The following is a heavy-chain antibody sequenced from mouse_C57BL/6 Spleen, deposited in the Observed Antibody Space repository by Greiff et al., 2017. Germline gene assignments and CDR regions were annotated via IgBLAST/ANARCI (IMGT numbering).Heavy chain of an antibody. J-gene: IGHJ4*01. CDR3: ARHEVPYYYGSPYAMDY. Sequence: QVQLQQSGAELVKPGASVKLSCKASGYTFTEYTIHWVKQRSGQGLEWIGWFYPGSGSIKYNEKFKDKDTLTADKSSSTVYMELSRLTSEDSAVYFCARHEVPYYYGSPYAMDYWGQGTSVTVSS. V-gene: IGHV1-62-2*01. CDR1: GYTFTEYT. D-gene: IGHD1-1*01. CDR2: FYPGSGSI.